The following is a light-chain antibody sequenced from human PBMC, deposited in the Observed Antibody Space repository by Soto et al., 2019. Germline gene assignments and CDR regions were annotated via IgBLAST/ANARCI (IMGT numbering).Light chain of an antibody. J-gene: IGKJ2*01. CDR2: GAS. CDR1: QSVSSSSY. Sequence: EIVLTQSPGTLSLSPGERATLSCRASQSVSSSSYLAWYQQKPGQAPRLLIYGASSRATGIPDRFSGSGSPTDFTLTISRLEPEDFVVYYCRQYGSSPSYTFGQGTKLEIK. V-gene: IGKV3-20*01. CDR3: RQYGSSPSYT.